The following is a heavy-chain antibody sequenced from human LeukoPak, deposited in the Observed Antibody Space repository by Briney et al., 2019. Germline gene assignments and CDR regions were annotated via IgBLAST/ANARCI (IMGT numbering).Heavy chain of an antibody. J-gene: IGHJ4*02. V-gene: IGHV1-2*02. CDR1: GYTFTGYY. CDR3: ARGQSRLLWFGELYGRSFDY. Sequence: APVKVSCKASGYTFTGYYMHWVRQAPGQGLEWMGWINPNSGGTNYAQKFQGRVTMTRDTSISTAYMELSRLRSDDTAVYYCARGQSRLLWFGELYGRSFDYWGQGTLVTVSS. CDR2: INPNSGGT. D-gene: IGHD3-10*01.